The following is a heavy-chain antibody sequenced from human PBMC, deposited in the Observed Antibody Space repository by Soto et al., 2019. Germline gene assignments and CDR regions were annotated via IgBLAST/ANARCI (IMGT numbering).Heavy chain of an antibody. CDR3: ARDAAIGMNDY. Sequence: QVQLVQSGAEVKKPGASVRVSCKASGYTFTSYGISWVRQAPGQGLEWMGWISAYNGNTKYAQKLQGRVTMTTDTYTSIAYTELRSLRSDDTAVYYCARDAAIGMNDYWGQGTLVTVSS. CDR1: GYTFTSYG. CDR2: ISAYNGNT. J-gene: IGHJ4*02. D-gene: IGHD1-20*01. V-gene: IGHV1-18*01.